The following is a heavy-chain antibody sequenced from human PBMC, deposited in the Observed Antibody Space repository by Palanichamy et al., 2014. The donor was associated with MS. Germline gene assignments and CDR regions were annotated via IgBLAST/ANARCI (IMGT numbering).Heavy chain of an antibody. J-gene: IGHJ3*01. CDR3: ARDFPVVRNFGLVIQIPFDV. V-gene: IGHV4-59*01. Sequence: QVQLQESGPGLVKPSETLSLTCTISGGSIGTYYWNWLRQPPGKGLEWIGFFYYTGTTDYNPSLEGRVTISIDRSKNQVSLKLRSVTAADTAVYYCARDFPVVRNFGLVIQIPFDVWGQGTMVTISS. D-gene: IGHD3/OR15-3a*01. CDR2: FYYTGTT. CDR1: GGSIGTYY.